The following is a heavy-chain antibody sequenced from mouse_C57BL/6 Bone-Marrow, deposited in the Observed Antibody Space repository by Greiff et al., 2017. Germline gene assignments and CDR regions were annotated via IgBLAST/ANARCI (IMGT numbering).Heavy chain of an antibody. CDR1: GYTFTDYE. CDR3: TRSSYSNAWFAY. Sequence: QVQLKESGAELVRPGASVTLSCKASGYTFTDYEMHWVKQTPVHGLEWIGAIDPETGGTAYNQKFKGKAILTADKSSSTAYMELRSLTSEDSAVYYCTRSSYSNAWFAYWGKGTLVTVSA. D-gene: IGHD2-5*01. CDR2: IDPETGGT. V-gene: IGHV1-15*01. J-gene: IGHJ3*01.